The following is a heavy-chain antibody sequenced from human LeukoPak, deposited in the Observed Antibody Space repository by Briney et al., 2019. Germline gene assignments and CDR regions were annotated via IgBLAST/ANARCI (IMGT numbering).Heavy chain of an antibody. V-gene: IGHV4-38-2*02. Sequence: SETLSLTCTVSGYFINSGFYWGWIRQPPGKGLEWIGSIHFSGSTFYNPSLKSRVTISVDTSKNHFSLKLNSVTAADTAVYYCAKSNGYGLVDIWGQGTMVTVSS. CDR1: GYFINSGFY. CDR2: IHFSGST. J-gene: IGHJ3*02. CDR3: AKSNGYGLVDI. D-gene: IGHD3-10*01.